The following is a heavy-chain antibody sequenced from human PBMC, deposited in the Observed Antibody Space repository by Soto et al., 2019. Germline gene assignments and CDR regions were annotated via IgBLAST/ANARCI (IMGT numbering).Heavy chain of an antibody. Sequence: LSRTCAVSGASISSGGYSWSWIRQPPGKGLEWIGYMYYSGRTYYNPSLKSRVTISVDTSKNQFSLKLSSVTAADTAVYYCAREGLSSGWYSFVDYWGQGTLVTVSS. CDR1: GASISSGGYS. D-gene: IGHD6-19*01. CDR3: AREGLSSGWYSFVDY. V-gene: IGHV4-31*11. CDR2: MYYSGRT. J-gene: IGHJ4*02.